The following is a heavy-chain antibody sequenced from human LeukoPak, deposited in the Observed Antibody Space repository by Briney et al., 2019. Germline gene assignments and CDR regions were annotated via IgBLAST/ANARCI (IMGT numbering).Heavy chain of an antibody. Sequence: PSETLSLTCTVSGGSISSGSYYWSWIRQPAGRGLEWIGRIYTSGSTNYNPSLKSRVTISVDTSKNQFSLKLSSVTAADTAVYYCARTSMVRGVIDYWGQGTLVTVSS. CDR1: GGSISSGSYY. J-gene: IGHJ4*02. V-gene: IGHV4-61*02. D-gene: IGHD3-10*01. CDR3: ARTSMVRGVIDY. CDR2: IYTSGST.